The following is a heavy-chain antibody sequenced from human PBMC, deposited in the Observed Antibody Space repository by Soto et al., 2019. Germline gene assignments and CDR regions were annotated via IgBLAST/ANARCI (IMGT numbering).Heavy chain of an antibody. D-gene: IGHD3-10*01. CDR3: AKFQTMVRGVPRGNWFDP. J-gene: IGHJ5*02. CDR2: ILKTGST. CDR1: GGSISSYH. V-gene: IGHV4-4*08. Sequence: SETLSLTCTVSGGSISSYHWSWIRQSPGKGLEWIGYILKTGSTEYNPSLKSRVTISLDTSKNQFSLNVSSMTAADTAVYYCAKFQTMVRGVPRGNWFDPWGQGTQVTVSS.